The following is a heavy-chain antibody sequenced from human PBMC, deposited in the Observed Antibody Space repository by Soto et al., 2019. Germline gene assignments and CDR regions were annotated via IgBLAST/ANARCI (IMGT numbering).Heavy chain of an antibody. CDR1: GYTFTGYY. J-gene: IGHJ4*02. D-gene: IGHD3-22*01. CDR3: ARVRGRYYDSSGYFPLDD. Sequence: GASVKVSCKASGYTFTGYYMHWVRQAPGQGLEWMGWINPNSGGTNYAQKFQGWVTITRDESTSTAYMELSSLRSEDTAVYYCARVRGRYYDSSGYFPLDDWGQGTLVTVSS. V-gene: IGHV1-2*04. CDR2: INPNSGGT.